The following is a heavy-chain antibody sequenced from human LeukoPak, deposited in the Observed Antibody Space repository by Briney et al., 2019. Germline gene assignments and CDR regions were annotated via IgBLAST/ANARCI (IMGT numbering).Heavy chain of an antibody. D-gene: IGHD3-16*01. CDR2: ISSSGSTI. Sequence: GGSLRLSCAASGFTFSSYEMNWVRQAPGKGLERVSYISSSGSTIYYADSVKGRFTISRDNAKNSLYLQMNSLRAEDTAVYYCARDGGIMTPDAFDIWGQGTMVTVSS. CDR1: GFTFSSYE. V-gene: IGHV3-48*03. J-gene: IGHJ3*02. CDR3: ARDGGIMTPDAFDI.